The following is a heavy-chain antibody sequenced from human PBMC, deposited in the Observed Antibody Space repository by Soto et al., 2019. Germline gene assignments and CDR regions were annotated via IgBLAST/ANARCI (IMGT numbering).Heavy chain of an antibody. Sequence: SETLSLTCTVSGGSISSYYWSWIRQPPGKGLEWIGYIYYSGSTNYNPSLKSRVTISVDTSKNQFSLKLSSVTAADTAVYYCARAGPEGVVTPRYFDYWGQGTLVNVPS. V-gene: IGHV4-59*01. CDR1: GGSISSYY. CDR2: IYYSGST. CDR3: ARAGPEGVVTPRYFDY. D-gene: IGHD4-4*01. J-gene: IGHJ4*02.